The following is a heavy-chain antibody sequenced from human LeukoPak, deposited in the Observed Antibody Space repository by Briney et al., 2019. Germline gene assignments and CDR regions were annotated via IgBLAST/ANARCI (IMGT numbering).Heavy chain of an antibody. CDR3: AREIPCSSSSCLDY. V-gene: IGHV1-2*02. D-gene: IGHD2-2*01. Sequence: GASMKVSFKASGYTFTAYYMHWVRQAPGQGLEWMGWINPHSGGTNFAQKFQGRVTMTRDTSITTAHMELSRLTSDDTAMYYCAREIPCSSSSCLDYWGQGTLVTVSS. CDR1: GYTFTAYY. J-gene: IGHJ4*02. CDR2: INPHSGGT.